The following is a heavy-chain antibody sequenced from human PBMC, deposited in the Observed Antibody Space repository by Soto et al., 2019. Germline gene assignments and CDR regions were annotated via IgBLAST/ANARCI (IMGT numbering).Heavy chain of an antibody. CDR3: ARKLVAGYYYYGMDV. D-gene: IGHD2-15*01. V-gene: IGHV1-18*04. CDR2: ISAYNSNT. Sequence: ASVKVSCKASGYTFTSYGISWVRQAPGQGLEWMGWISAYNSNTNYAQKLQGRVTMTTDTSTSTAYMELRSLRSDDTAVYYCARKLVAGYYYYGMDVWGQGATVTVSS. J-gene: IGHJ6*02. CDR1: GYTFTSYG.